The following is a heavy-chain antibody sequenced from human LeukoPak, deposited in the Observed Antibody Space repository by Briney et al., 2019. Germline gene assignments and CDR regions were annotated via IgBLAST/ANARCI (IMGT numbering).Heavy chain of an antibody. D-gene: IGHD6-13*01. V-gene: IGHV4-59*02. CDR3: ARDLSSSRYNWFDP. Sequence: SETLSLTRTVSGGSVSNYYWSWIRQPPGKGLEWIGYIHYTGSTNYNPSLESRVTISVDASKNQFSLKLSSVTAADTAVYYCARDLSSSRYNWFDPWGQGTLVTVSS. J-gene: IGHJ5*02. CDR1: GGSVSNYY. CDR2: IHYTGST.